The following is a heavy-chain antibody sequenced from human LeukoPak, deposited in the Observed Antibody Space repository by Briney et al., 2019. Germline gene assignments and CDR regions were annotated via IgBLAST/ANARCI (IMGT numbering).Heavy chain of an antibody. D-gene: IGHD3-3*01. CDR2: IYYSGST. V-gene: IGHV4-39*01. Sequence: SETLSLTCTVSGGSISSSSYYWGWIRQPPGKGLEWIGSIYYSGSTYNNPSLKSRVTISVDTSKNQFSLKLSSVTAADTAVYYCARGKGIWKAYRRGDYYGMDVWGQGTTVTVSS. CDR1: GGSISSSSYY. J-gene: IGHJ6*02. CDR3: ARGKGIWKAYRRGDYYGMDV.